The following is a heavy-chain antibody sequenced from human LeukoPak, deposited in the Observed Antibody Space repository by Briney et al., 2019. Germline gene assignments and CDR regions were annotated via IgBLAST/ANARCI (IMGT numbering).Heavy chain of an antibody. CDR1: GGSISSYY. CDR2: IYYSGST. V-gene: IGHV4-59*01. Sequence: SETLSLTCTVSGGSISSYYWSWIRQPPGKGLEWIGYIYYSGSTNYNPSLKSRVTISVDTSKNQFSLKLSSVTAADTAVYYCAGGGTTFGGVITDNWFDPWGQGTLVTVSS. CDR3: AGGGTTFGGVITDNWFDP. J-gene: IGHJ5*02. D-gene: IGHD3-16*02.